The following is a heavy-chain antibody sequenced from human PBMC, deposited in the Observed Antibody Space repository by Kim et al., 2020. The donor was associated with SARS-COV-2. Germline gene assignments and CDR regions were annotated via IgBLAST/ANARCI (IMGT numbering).Heavy chain of an antibody. D-gene: IGHD3-10*01. CDR3: ARLMGYYMDV. J-gene: IGHJ6*03. V-gene: IGHV4-39*01. CDR2: T. Sequence: TYYNPSLKSRVTISVDTSKNQFSLKLSSVTAADTAVYYCARLMGYYMDVWGKGTTVTVSS.